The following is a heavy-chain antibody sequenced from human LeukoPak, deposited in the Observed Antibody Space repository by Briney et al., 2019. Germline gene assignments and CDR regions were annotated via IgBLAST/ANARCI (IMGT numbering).Heavy chain of an antibody. CDR3: VRVKKSTAGIFDY. V-gene: IGHV3-33*01. Sequence: PGRSLRLYCTASGFIFSDCGMHWVRQAPGKGLEWVAVIWYAGNRKYYSDSVKGRFTVSRDNSKSTLFLQMNNLRAEDTAVYYCVRVKKSTAGIFDYWGQGTLVTVSS. CDR1: GFIFSDCG. CDR2: IWYAGNRK. D-gene: IGHD6-13*01. J-gene: IGHJ4*02.